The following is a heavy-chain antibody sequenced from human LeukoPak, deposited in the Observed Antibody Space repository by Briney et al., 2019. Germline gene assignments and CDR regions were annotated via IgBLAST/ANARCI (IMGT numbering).Heavy chain of an antibody. J-gene: IGHJ4*02. CDR1: GYTFTSYG. D-gene: IGHD2-2*01. V-gene: IGHV1-18*01. Sequence: ASVKVSCKASGYTFTSYGISWVRQAPGQGLEWMGWISAYNGNTNYAQKLQGRVTMTTDTSMSTAYMELRSLRSDDTAVYYCESNGLGCSSTSCLGYWGQGTLVTVSS. CDR3: ESNGLGCSSTSCLGY. CDR2: ISAYNGNT.